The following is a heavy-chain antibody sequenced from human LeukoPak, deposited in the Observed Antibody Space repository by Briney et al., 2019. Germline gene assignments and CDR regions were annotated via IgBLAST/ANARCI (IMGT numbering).Heavy chain of an antibody. CDR1: GFTFSSYA. Sequence: GGSLRLSCAASGFTFSSYAMSWVRQAPGKGLEWVSAISGSGGSTYYADSVKGRFTISGDNSKNTLYLQMNSLRAEDTAVYYCAKASGRGIFGVVIISFDYWGQGTLVTVSS. D-gene: IGHD3-3*01. V-gene: IGHV3-23*01. CDR2: ISGSGGST. J-gene: IGHJ4*02. CDR3: AKASGRGIFGVVIISFDY.